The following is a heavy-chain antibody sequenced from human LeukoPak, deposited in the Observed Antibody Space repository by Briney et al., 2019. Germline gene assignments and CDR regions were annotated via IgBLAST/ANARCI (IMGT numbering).Heavy chain of an antibody. J-gene: IGHJ5*02. V-gene: IGHV4-61*01. CDR2: IYYSGST. Sequence: PSETLSLTCTVSGGSISSGSYYWSWIRQPPGKGLEWIGYIYYSGSTNYNPSLKSRVTISVDTSKNQFSLKLSSVTAADTAVYYCAREAEASGGSYWNWFDPWGQGTLVTVSS. CDR1: GGSISSGSYY. CDR3: AREAEASGGSYWNWFDP. D-gene: IGHD1-26*01.